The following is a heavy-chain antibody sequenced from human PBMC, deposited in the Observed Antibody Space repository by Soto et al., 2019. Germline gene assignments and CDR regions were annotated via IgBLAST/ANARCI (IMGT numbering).Heavy chain of an antibody. J-gene: IGHJ6*02. CDR2: ISVSGSMR. CDR1: GFTFSSNE. D-gene: IGHD3-9*01. CDR3: ATAGLTGTV. Sequence: PGGSLRLSCAPSGFTFSSNEMNWVRQAPGKGLEWVSYISVSGSMRFYADAVRGRFTISRDNTKTMLYLQMNSLRVEATALYYCATAGLTGTVWGQGTTVTVSS. V-gene: IGHV3-48*03.